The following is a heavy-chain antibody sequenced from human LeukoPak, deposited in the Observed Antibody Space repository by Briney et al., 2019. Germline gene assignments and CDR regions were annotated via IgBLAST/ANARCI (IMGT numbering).Heavy chain of an antibody. D-gene: IGHD3-3*01. J-gene: IGHJ4*02. V-gene: IGHV4-61*08. CDR3: ARGDFWSGYYLDY. Sequence: PSETLSLTCTVSGGSISSGDYYWSWIRQPPGKGLEWIGYIYYSGSTNYNPSLKSRVTISVDTSKNQFSLKLSSVTAADTAVYYCARGDFWSGYYLDYWGQGTLVTVSS. CDR2: IYYSGST. CDR1: GGSISSGDYY.